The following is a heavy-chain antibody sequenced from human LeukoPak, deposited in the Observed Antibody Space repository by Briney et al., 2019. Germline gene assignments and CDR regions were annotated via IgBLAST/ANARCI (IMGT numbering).Heavy chain of an antibody. CDR1: GFTFSIYW. J-gene: IGHJ4*02. Sequence: GGSLRLSCAASGFTFSIYWMSWVRQAPGKGLEWVSAISGSGGSTYYADSVKGRFTISRDNSKNTLYLQMNSLRAEDTAVYYCAKVGAGWGQYYFDYWGQGTLVTVSS. CDR3: AKVGAGWGQYYFDY. CDR2: ISGSGGST. D-gene: IGHD3-16*01. V-gene: IGHV3-23*01.